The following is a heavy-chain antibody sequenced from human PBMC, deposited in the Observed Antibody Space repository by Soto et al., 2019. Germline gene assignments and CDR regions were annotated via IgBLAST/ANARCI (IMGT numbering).Heavy chain of an antibody. J-gene: IGHJ4*02. Sequence: PQPPGKGLEWIGCIHYXGNTDAXXSLKSRVTVSLDTSKNQISLKLSSVTAADTAVYHCARDGGWPYHFDYWGQGTLVTVSS. CDR2: IHYXGNT. D-gene: IGHD2-15*01. CDR3: ARDGGWPYHFDY. V-gene: IGHV4-59*13.